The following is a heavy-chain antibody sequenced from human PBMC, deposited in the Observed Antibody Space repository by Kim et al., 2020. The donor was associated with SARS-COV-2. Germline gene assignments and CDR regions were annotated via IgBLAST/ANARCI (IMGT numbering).Heavy chain of an antibody. J-gene: IGHJ4*02. CDR3: AKDGRNYYGSGRSDYFDY. CDR1: GFTFSTYG. Sequence: GGSLRLSCAASGFTFSTYGMHWVRQAPGKGLEWVAVISYEGTNKYHADSVQGRFTISRDNSKNTLYLQMNSLRVEDTAVYYCAKDGRNYYGSGRSDYFDYWGQGTLVTVSS. V-gene: IGHV3-30*18. D-gene: IGHD3-10*01. CDR2: ISYEGTNK.